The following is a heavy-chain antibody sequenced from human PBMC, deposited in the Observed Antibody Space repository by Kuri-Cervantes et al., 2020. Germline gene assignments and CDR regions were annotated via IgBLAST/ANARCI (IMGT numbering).Heavy chain of an antibody. V-gene: IGHV1-2*04. CDR2: INPNSGGT. J-gene: IGHJ5*02. CDR1: GYTFTGYY. Sequence: ASVKASCKASGYTFTGYYMHWVRQAPGQGLEWMGWINPNSGGTNYAQKFQGWVTMTRDTSISTAYMELSSLRSEDTAVYYCERNYNWNDVFSGGFDPWGQGTLVTVSS. CDR3: ERNYNWNDVFSGGFDP. D-gene: IGHD1-1*01.